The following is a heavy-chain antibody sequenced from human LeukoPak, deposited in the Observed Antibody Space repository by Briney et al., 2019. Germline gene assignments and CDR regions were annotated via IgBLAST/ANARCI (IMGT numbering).Heavy chain of an antibody. J-gene: IGHJ4*02. V-gene: IGHV3-15*01. CDR1: GFTFTNAW. CDR2: IKSKGDHETT. Sequence: PGGSLRLSCAASGFTFTNAWMSWVRQAPGKGLEWVGRIKSKGDHETTDYGAPVKGRFFMSRDDSRATLYLQMYSLKVEDTAVYYCATDLGLTMIRGVIVHWGQGALVTVSS. CDR3: ATDLGLTMIRGVIVH. D-gene: IGHD3-10*01.